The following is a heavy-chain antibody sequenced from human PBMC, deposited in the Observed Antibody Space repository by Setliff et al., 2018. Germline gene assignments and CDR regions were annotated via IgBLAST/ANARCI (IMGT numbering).Heavy chain of an antibody. D-gene: IGHD6-6*01. CDR2: IIPLFETT. CDR1: GGIFNSFS. CDR3: ALEYSNSSPTVYYYMDV. Sequence: SVKVSCKASGGIFNSFSITWVRQAPGQGLEWMGRIIPLFETTNYVEKFQGRVTITADKSTSTAYMELSRLTSEDTSVYYCALEYSNSSPTVYYYMDVWGKGTTVTVSS. V-gene: IGHV1-69*06. J-gene: IGHJ6*03.